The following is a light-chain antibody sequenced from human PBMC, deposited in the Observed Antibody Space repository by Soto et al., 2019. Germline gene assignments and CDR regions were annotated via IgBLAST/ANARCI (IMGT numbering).Light chain of an antibody. CDR1: STDGGGYNY. CDR3: NSYSSSTTLYL. Sequence: QSALTQPASVSGSPGQSITISCTGASTDGGGYNYVSWYQQHPGKAPKLMISDVSNRPSGVSIRFSGSKSRNTASLTISGLQAEDEADYYCNSYSSSTTLYLFGTGTKVTVL. J-gene: IGLJ1*01. V-gene: IGLV2-14*01. CDR2: DVS.